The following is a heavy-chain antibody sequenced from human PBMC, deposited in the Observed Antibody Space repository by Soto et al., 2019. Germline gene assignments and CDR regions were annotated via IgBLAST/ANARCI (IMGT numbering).Heavy chain of an antibody. Sequence: ASVKVSCKAPGDTFTSYYLNWVRQAPGQGLEWMGVINPHGGSTKYAQKFQGRVTMTRDTSGSTVYMELRSLRSDDTAVYYCARRRSLAPAGPFDYWGQGTLVTVSS. V-gene: IGHV1-46*01. D-gene: IGHD2-2*01. J-gene: IGHJ4*02. CDR1: GDTFTSYY. CDR2: INPHGGST. CDR3: ARRRSLAPAGPFDY.